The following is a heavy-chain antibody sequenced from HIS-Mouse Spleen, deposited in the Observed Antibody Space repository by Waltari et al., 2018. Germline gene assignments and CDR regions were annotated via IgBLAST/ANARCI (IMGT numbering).Heavy chain of an antibody. Sequence: QVQLQESGPGLVKPSETLSLTCTVSGGSISSYYWSWIRQPPGKGLEWIGYIYYSGSNNYNPSLKSRVTISVDTSKNQFSLKLSSVTAADTAVYYCARDDYWGQGTLVTVSS. V-gene: IGHV4-59*01. CDR3: ARDDY. CDR2: IYYSGSN. CDR1: GGSISSYY. J-gene: IGHJ4*02.